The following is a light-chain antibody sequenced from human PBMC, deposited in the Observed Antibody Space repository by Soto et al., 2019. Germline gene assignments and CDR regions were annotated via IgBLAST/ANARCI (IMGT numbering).Light chain of an antibody. V-gene: IGKV3-20*01. CDR2: GAS. J-gene: IGKJ1*01. CDR1: QSVSSR. Sequence: IVMTHSPTTLSVSPGEIVTLSFRASQSVSSRLAWYQQRPGQAPRLLIYGASSRATGIPDRFSGSGSGTDFSLTISRLEPEDFAVYYCQQYGVSPRTFGQGTKVDIK. CDR3: QQYGVSPRT.